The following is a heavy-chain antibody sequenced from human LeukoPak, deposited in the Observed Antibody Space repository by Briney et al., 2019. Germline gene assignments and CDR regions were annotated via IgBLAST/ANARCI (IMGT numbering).Heavy chain of an antibody. J-gene: IGHJ5*02. CDR3: ARLGLEVGGPNWFDP. Sequence: GGSLRLSCAAPGFSFSSNWMGWVRQAPGKGLEWVARIKRDGSQKYYLDSVKGRFTISRDNAKNSLYLQMNSLRVEDTAVYYRARLGLEVGGPNWFDPWGQGTLVTVSS. CDR1: GFSFSSNW. CDR2: IKRDGSQK. V-gene: IGHV3-7*01. D-gene: IGHD1-1*01.